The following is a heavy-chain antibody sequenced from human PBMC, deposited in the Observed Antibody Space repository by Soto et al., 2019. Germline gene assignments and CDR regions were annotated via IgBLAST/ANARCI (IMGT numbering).Heavy chain of an antibody. Sequence: PSETLSLTCTVSGGSISNFYWSWIRQPPGKGLEWIGYISYSGSTNYNPSLKSRVSLSVDTSKNQFSLNLSSVTAADTALYYCARQTTYSSTWCDYWGHGTLVTVSS. CDR1: GGSISNFY. J-gene: IGHJ5*01. CDR2: ISYSGST. CDR3: ARQTTYSSTWCDY. D-gene: IGHD6-13*01. V-gene: IGHV4-59*12.